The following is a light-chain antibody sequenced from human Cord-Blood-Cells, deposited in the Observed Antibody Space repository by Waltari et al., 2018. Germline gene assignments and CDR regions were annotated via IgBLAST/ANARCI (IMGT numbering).Light chain of an antibody. J-gene: IGLJ1*01. V-gene: IGLV2-14*01. CDR2: EVS. CDR1: SSDVGGYNY. Sequence: QSALTQPASVSGSPGQSLTLSCTGTSSDVGGYNYVSWYQQHPGNAPKLMIYEVSNRPSGVSNRFSGSKSGNTASLTISGLQAEDEADYYCSSYTSSSTLVFGTGTKVTVL. CDR3: SSYTSSSTLV.